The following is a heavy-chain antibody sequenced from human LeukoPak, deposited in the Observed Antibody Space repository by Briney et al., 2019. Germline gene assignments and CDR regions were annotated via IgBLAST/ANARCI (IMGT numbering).Heavy chain of an antibody. CDR1: GGSLSGYY. CDR3: ARSGSYKLKFDY. CDR2: IYYSGST. J-gene: IGHJ4*02. D-gene: IGHD1-26*01. Sequence: SETLSLTCAVYGGSLSGYYWSWIRQPPGKGLEWIGYIYYSGSTNYNPSLKSRVTISLDTSKNQFSLKLNSVTAADTAVYYCARSGSYKLKFDYWGQGTLVTVSS. V-gene: IGHV4-34*11.